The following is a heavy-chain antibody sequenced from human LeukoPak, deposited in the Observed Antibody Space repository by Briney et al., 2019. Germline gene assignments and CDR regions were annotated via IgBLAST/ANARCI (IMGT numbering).Heavy chain of an antibody. V-gene: IGHV1-46*01. CDR2: INPSGGST. Sequence: ASVEVSCKASRYTFTSCYMHWVRQAPGQGVEWMGIINPSGGSTSYAQKFQGRVTMTRDMSTSTVYMELSSLRSEDTAVYYCARAAFLDYDFWSGAFDYWGQGTLVTVSS. CDR3: ARAAFLDYDFWSGAFDY. J-gene: IGHJ4*02. D-gene: IGHD3-3*01. CDR1: RYTFTSCY.